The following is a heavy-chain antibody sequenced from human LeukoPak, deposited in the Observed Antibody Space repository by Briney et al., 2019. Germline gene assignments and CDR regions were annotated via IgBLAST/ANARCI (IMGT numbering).Heavy chain of an antibody. V-gene: IGHV1-2*06. CDR2: INPNSGGT. CDR3: AREGGDPAWFDI. Sequence: GASVKVSCKASGYTFTGYYMHWVRQAPGQGLEWMGRINPNSGGTNYAQKFQGRVTMTGDTSISTAYMELSGLRSDDTAVYYCAREGGDPAWFDIWGQGTMVTVSS. J-gene: IGHJ3*02. D-gene: IGHD3-10*01. CDR1: GYTFTGYY.